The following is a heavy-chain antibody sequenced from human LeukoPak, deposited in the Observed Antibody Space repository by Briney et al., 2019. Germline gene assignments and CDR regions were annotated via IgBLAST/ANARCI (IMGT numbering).Heavy chain of an antibody. CDR1: GFAFSTYA. CDR2: ISNDGSNK. D-gene: IGHD2-15*01. Sequence: QPGRSLRLSCAASGFAFSTYAMHGVRQAPGKGLEWVSLISNDGSNKNYADSVKGRFTISRDNSKITLYLQMNSLRTEDTAVYYCARSRQREYCSGGYCYSYYYYGMDVWGQGTTVAVSS. CDR3: ARSRQREYCSGGYCYSYYYYGMDV. V-gene: IGHV3-30-3*01. J-gene: IGHJ6*02.